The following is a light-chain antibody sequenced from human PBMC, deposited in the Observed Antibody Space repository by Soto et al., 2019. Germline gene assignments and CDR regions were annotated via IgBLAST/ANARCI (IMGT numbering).Light chain of an antibody. CDR2: AAS. CDR1: QSISRY. Sequence: DIQMTQSPSSLSASVGDRITITCRASQSISRYLNWYQHKPGKAPKLLINAASSLERGVPSRCSGGGSGTDFTLNISSLQPDDFATYYCQQNYRATPWTFGQGTKVEVK. CDR3: QQNYRATPWT. V-gene: IGKV1-39*01. J-gene: IGKJ1*01.